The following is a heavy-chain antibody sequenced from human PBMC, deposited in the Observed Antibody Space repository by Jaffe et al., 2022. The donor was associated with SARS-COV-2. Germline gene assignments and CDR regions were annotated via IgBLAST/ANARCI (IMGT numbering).Heavy chain of an antibody. CDR1: GFSLSNARVG. D-gene: IGHD4-17*01. J-gene: IGHJ5*02. Sequence: QVTLKESGPVLVKPTETLTLTCTVSGFSLSNARVGVSWIRQPPGKALEWLAHIFSNGEKSYTTSLKSRLTISKDTSKSQVVLTMTNMDPVDTATYYCARAQTTVFGYGDPYTSFDPWGQGTLVTVSS. CDR2: IFSNGEK. V-gene: IGHV2-26*01. CDR3: ARAQTTVFGYGDPYTSFDP.